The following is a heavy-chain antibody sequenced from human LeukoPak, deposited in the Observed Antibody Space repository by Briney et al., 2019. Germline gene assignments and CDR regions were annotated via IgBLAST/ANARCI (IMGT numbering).Heavy chain of an antibody. CDR2: ISTSGGSS. Sequence: PGGSLSLSCAASGFTFSSYAMSWVRQAPGKGLEWVSGISTSGGSSSYADSVKGRFTISRDNPRNTLYMQMNSLRAEDTALYYCAIMHPYYDGSGYWVQWGQGTLVTVS. CDR1: GFTFSSYA. CDR3: AIMHPYYDGSGYWVQ. V-gene: IGHV3-23*01. D-gene: IGHD3-22*01. J-gene: IGHJ4*02.